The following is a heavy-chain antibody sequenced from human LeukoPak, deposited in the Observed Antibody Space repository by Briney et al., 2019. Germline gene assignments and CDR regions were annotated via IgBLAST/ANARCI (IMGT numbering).Heavy chain of an antibody. J-gene: IGHJ4*02. CDR2: IKQDGSEK. D-gene: IGHD1-26*01. V-gene: IGHV3-7*01. Sequence: PGGSLRLSRAASGFTFSSYWMRWVRQAPGKGLEWVANIKQDGSEKYYVDSVKGRFTISRDNAKNSLYLQMNSLRAEDTAVYYCARGAGGRYPFDYWGQGTLVTVSS. CDR3: ARGAGGRYPFDY. CDR1: GFTFSSYW.